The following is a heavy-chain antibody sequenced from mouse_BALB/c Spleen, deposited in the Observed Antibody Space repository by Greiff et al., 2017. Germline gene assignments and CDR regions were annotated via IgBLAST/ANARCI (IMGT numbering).Heavy chain of an antibody. CDR1: GFTFSSYA. V-gene: IGHV5-6-5*01. CDR2: ISSGGST. J-gene: IGHJ4*01. CDR3: ARWLDYDYAMDY. Sequence: EVQGVESGGGLVKPGGSLKLSCAASGFTFSSYAMSWVRQTPEKRLEWVASISSGGSTYYPDSVKGRFTISRDNARNILYLQMSSLRSEDTAMYYCARWLDYDYAMDYWGQGTSVTVSS. D-gene: IGHD2-4*01.